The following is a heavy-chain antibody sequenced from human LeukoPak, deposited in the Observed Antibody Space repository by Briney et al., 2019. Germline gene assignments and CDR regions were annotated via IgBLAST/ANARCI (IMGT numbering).Heavy chain of an antibody. CDR3: ARDKEGYYGSGSYYDS. CDR1: AITLYG. Sequence: ASVTVSSKASAITLYGISWVRQAPGHGLEWLGWISAYNGKTNYAQKFQGRVTITTDTSTSTAYMELRSLSSDDTAVYYCARDKEGYYGSGSYYDSWGQGTLVTVSS. D-gene: IGHD3-10*01. CDR2: ISAYNGKT. V-gene: IGHV1-18*04. J-gene: IGHJ4*02.